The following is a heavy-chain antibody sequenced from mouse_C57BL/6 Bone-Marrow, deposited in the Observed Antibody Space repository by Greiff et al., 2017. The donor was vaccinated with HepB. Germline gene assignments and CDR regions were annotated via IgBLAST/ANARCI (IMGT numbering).Heavy chain of an antibody. CDR1: GYTFTTYP. CDR2: FHPYSDDT. Sequence: VQVVESGAELVKPGASVKMSCKASGYTFTTYPIEWMKQNHGKSLEWIGNFHPYSDDTKYNEKFKGKATLTVEKSSSTVYLELSRLTSDYSAVYSCAITAVDPFDYWGQGTSLTVSS. CDR3: AITAVDPFDY. D-gene: IGHD3-1*01. V-gene: IGHV1-47*01. J-gene: IGHJ2*02.